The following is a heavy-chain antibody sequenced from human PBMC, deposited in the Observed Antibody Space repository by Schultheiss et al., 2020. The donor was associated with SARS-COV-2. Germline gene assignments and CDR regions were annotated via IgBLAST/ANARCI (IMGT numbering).Heavy chain of an antibody. D-gene: IGHD3-9*01. Sequence: GSLRLSCTVSGGSISSSSYYWGWIRQPPGKGLEWIGYIYYSGSTNYNPSLKSRVTISVDRSKNQFSLKLSSVTAADTAVYYCASPPPIDRGNAFDIWGQGTMVTVSS. V-gene: IGHV4-61*05. CDR3: ASPPPIDRGNAFDI. CDR2: IYYSGST. CDR1: GGSISSSSYY. J-gene: IGHJ3*02.